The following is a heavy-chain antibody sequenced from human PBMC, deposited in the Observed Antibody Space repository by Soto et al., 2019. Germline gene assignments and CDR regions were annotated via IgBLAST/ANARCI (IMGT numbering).Heavy chain of an antibody. D-gene: IGHD2-2*01. Sequence: SETLSLTCTVSGGSISNYYWSWIRQPPGKGLEWIGYIYYSGSTYYNPSLKSRVTISVDTSKNQFSLKLSSVTAADTAVYYCARDTGYCISTSCRYYYYGMDIWGQGTTVTVSS. V-gene: IGHV4-30-4*01. CDR1: GGSISNYY. CDR2: IYYSGST. J-gene: IGHJ6*02. CDR3: ARDTGYCISTSCRYYYYGMDI.